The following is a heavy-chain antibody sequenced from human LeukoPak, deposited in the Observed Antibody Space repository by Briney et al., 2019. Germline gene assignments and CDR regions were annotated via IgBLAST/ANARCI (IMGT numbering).Heavy chain of an antibody. J-gene: IGHJ4*02. Sequence: GGSLRLSCAASGFTFSSYAMHWVRQAPGKGLEWVAVISYDGSNKYYADSVKGRFTISRDNSKNTLYLQMNSLRAEDTAVYYCARDWGLTGTIDYFDYWGQGTLVTVSS. CDR2: ISYDGSNK. CDR3: ARDWGLTGTIDYFDY. V-gene: IGHV3-30-3*01. D-gene: IGHD1-7*01. CDR1: GFTFSSYA.